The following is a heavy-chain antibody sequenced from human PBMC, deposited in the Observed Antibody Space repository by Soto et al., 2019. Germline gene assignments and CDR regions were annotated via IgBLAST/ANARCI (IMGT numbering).Heavy chain of an antibody. J-gene: IGHJ3*02. Sequence: GESLKISCKGSGYSFTSYWIGWVRQMPGKGLEWMGIIYPGDSDTRYSPSFQGQVTISADKSISTAYLQWSSLKASDTAMYYCARQAGVATYDFWPGREQDAFDIWGQGTMVTVSS. CDR3: ARQAGVATYDFWPGREQDAFDI. D-gene: IGHD3-3*01. CDR1: GYSFTSYW. V-gene: IGHV5-51*01. CDR2: IYPGDSDT.